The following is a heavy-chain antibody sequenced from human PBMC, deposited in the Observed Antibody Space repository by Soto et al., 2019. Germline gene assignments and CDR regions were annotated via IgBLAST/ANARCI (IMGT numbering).Heavy chain of an antibody. Sequence: LRLSCAAPGFNFDIAWMNWVRQAPGEGLEWVGRVKSKNSGGTREYAAPVQTRFTISRDDSKNMLYLQMNSLKTEDTAVYYCSTGNYGSLGIWGQGTLVTVSS. CDR2: VKSKNSGGTR. CDR3: STGNYGSLGI. J-gene: IGHJ4*02. CDR1: GFNFDIAW. D-gene: IGHD3-10*01. V-gene: IGHV3-15*07.